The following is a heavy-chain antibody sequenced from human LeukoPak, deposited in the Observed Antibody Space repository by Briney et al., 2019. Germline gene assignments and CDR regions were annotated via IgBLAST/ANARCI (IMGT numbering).Heavy chain of an antibody. D-gene: IGHD3-22*01. CDR2: IKQDGREK. CDR3: ARDHHRRLYDSQARDTFDI. CDR1: RFTFSTYW. V-gene: IGHV3-7*01. J-gene: IGHJ3*02. Sequence: GGSLRLSCAASRFTFSTYWMSWVRQAPGKGLEWVANIKQDGREKYYVDSVKGRFTISRDNAKNSLYLQMNSLRAEDTAVYYCARDHHRRLYDSQARDTFDIWGQGTMVTVSS.